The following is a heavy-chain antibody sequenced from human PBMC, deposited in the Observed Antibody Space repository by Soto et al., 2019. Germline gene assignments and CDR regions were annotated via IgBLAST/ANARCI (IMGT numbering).Heavy chain of an antibody. Sequence: SETLSLTCAVYGGSFSGYYWSWIRQPPGKGLEWIGEINHSGSTNYNPSLKSRVTISVDTSKNQFSLKLSSVTAADTAVYYCARGLTIFGVVIIGPYFDYWGQGTLVTVSS. CDR2: INHSGST. V-gene: IGHV4-34*01. CDR3: ARGLTIFGVVIIGPYFDY. D-gene: IGHD3-3*01. J-gene: IGHJ4*02. CDR1: GGSFSGYY.